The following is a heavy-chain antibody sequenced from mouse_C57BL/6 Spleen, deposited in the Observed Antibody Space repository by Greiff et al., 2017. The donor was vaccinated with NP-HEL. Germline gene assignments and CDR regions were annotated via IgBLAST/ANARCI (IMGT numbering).Heavy chain of an antibody. J-gene: IGHJ3*01. CDR1: GYTFTTYP. D-gene: IGHD1-1*01. CDR3: ATGGNYYGSSFAY. CDR2: FHPYNDDT. Sequence: VKLVESGAELVKPGASVKMSCKASGYTFTTYPIEWMKQNHGKSLEWIGNFHPYNDDTKYNEKFKGKATLTVEKSSSTVYLELSRLTSDDSAVYYCATGGNYYGSSFAYWGQGTLVTVSA. V-gene: IGHV1-47*01.